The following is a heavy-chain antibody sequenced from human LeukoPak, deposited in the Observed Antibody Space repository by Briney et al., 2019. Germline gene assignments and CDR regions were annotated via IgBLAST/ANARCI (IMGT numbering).Heavy chain of an antibody. V-gene: IGHV3-9*01. D-gene: IGHD6-19*01. CDR1: GFTFDDYA. CDR2: ISWNSGSI. Sequence: HPGGSLRLSCAASGFTFDDYAMHWVRQAPGKGLEWVSGISWNSGSIGYADSVKGRFTISRDNAKNSLYLQMNSLRAEDTALYYCAKDIYSRQWLNSAGLDYWGQGTQVTVSS. J-gene: IGHJ4*02. CDR3: AKDIYSRQWLNSAGLDY.